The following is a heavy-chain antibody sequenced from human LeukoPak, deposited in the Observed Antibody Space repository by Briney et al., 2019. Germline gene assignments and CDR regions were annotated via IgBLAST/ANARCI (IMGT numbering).Heavy chain of an antibody. CDR1: GGSFSGYY. V-gene: IGHV4-34*01. CDR2: INHSGST. J-gene: IGHJ5*02. CDR3: AVAGTPENWFDP. D-gene: IGHD6-19*01. Sequence: SETLSLTCAVYGGSFSGYYWSWIRQPPGKGLEWIGEINHSGSTNYNPSLKSRVTISVDTSKNQFSLKLSPVTAADTAVYYCAVAGTPENWFDPWGQGTLVTVSS.